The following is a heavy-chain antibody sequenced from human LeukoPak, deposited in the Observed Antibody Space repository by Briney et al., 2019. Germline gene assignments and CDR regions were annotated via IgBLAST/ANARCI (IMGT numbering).Heavy chain of an antibody. CDR1: GGSISSYY. J-gene: IGHJ5*02. V-gene: IGHV4-59*01. CDR3: ARVPTEYWFDP. CDR2: IYYSGST. D-gene: IGHD4-11*01. Sequence: PSETLSLTCTVSGGSISSYYWSWIRQPPGKGLEWIGYIYYSGSTNYDPSLKSRVTISVDTSKNQFSLKLSSVTAADTAVYHCARVPTEYWFDPWGQGTLVTVSS.